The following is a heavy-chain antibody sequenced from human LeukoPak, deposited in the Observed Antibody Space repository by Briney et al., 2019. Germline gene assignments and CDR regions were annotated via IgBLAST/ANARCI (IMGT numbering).Heavy chain of an antibody. CDR1: GGTFSSYA. Sequence: ASVKVSCKASGGTFSSYAISWVRQAPGQGLEWMGRIIPILGIANYAQKFQGRVTITADKSTSTAYMELSSLRSEDTAVYYCARVRNWGSAGAFDIWGQGTMVTVSS. J-gene: IGHJ3*02. V-gene: IGHV1-69*04. CDR3: ARVRNWGSAGAFDI. CDR2: IIPILGIA. D-gene: IGHD7-27*01.